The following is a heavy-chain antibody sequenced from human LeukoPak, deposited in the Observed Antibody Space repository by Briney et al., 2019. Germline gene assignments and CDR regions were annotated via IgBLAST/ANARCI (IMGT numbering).Heavy chain of an antibody. J-gene: IGHJ4*02. CDR1: GFTFSTYV. CDR2: ISSNGDNT. CDR3: VRGTGY. Sequence: GGSLRLSCSVSGFTFSTYVMHWVRQAPGKGLEYVSAISSNGDNTYYADSVKGRFTISRDNSKNTLYLQMSSLRADDTAVYYCVRGTGYWDQGTLVTVSS. V-gene: IGHV3-64D*06.